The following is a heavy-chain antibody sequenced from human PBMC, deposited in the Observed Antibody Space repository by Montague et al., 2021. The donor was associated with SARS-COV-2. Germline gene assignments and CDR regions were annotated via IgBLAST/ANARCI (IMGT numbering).Heavy chain of an antibody. Sequence: SETLSLTCGVYGGSFGDDHWSWIRQPPGKGLEWIGDNKQSGSTNYNPSLKSRVTISVDTSRNQFSLKLTSVTAADTAVYFCARGHLSVSMIVVVFTSASYYFDYGGQGALVTVSS. CDR2: NKQSGST. CDR1: GGSFGDDH. D-gene: IGHD3-22*01. CDR3: ARGHLSVSMIVVVFTSASYYFDY. J-gene: IGHJ4*02. V-gene: IGHV4-34*01.